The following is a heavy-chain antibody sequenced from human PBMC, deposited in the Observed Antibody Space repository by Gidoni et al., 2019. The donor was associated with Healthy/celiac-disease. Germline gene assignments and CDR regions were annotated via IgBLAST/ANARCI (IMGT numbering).Heavy chain of an antibody. CDR3: ARSSPHYGLYYYYGMDV. J-gene: IGHJ6*02. CDR1: GYSFTSHW. CDR2: IYPGDSDT. D-gene: IGHD4-17*01. Sequence: EVQLVQSGAEVKKPGGSLKISCKGSGYSFTSHWFGWVRQMPGKGLEWMGIIYPGDSDTRYSPSFQGQVTISADKSISTAYLQWSSLKASDTAMYYCARSSPHYGLYYYYGMDVWGQGTTVTVSS. V-gene: IGHV5-51*01.